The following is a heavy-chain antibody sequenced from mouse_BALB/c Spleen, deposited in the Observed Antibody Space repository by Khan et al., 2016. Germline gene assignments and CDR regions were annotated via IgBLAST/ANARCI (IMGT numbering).Heavy chain of an antibody. CDR3: VRGETMSTTSYCDY. CDR1: GFTFNTYA. Sequence: EVQLVESGGGLVQPKGSLKLSCAASGFTFNTYAMNWVRQAPGKGLEWVARIRSKSNNYATYYADSVKDRFTISRDDSQSMLYLQMNNLKTEDTAMYYCVRGETMSTTSYCDYWGQGTTLTVSS. J-gene: IGHJ2*01. V-gene: IGHV10-1*02. CDR2: IRSKSNNYAT. D-gene: IGHD2-4*01.